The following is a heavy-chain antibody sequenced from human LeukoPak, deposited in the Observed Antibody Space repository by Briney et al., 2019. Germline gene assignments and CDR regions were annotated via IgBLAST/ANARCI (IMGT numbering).Heavy chain of an antibody. V-gene: IGHV1-2*06. CDR1: GYTFTGYY. CDR3: ARVGDFWSGSDY. Sequence: ASVKVSCKASGYTFTGYYMHWVRQAPGQGLEWMGRINPNSGGTNYAQKFQGRVTTTRDTSISTAYMELSRLRSDDTAVYYCARVGDFWSGSDYWGQGTLVTVSS. D-gene: IGHD3-3*01. J-gene: IGHJ4*02. CDR2: INPNSGGT.